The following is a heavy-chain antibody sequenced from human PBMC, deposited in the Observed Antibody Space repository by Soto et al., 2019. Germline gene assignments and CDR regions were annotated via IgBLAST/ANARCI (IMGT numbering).Heavy chain of an antibody. CDR3: ARHTFGDYYDY. J-gene: IGHJ4*02. CDR1: GYNFTSYW. Sequence: GESLKISCKGSGYNFTSYWIGWVRQMPGKGLEWMGITYPEDSDTRYSPSFQGQVTISADRSISTAFLQWSSLKASDSAMYFCARHTFGDYYDYWGQGTLVTAPQ. CDR2: TYPEDSDT. D-gene: IGHD3-10*01. V-gene: IGHV5-51*01.